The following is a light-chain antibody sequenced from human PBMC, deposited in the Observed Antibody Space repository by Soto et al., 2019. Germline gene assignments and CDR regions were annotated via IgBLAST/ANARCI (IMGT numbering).Light chain of an antibody. CDR3: GSFVGGTTLI. J-gene: IGLJ2*01. V-gene: IGLV2-8*01. Sequence: QSALPQSPSASGIRGQSVTISCSGTGSDVGAYNYLSWYQPHPGKAPKLIIYEVIKRPSGVPDRFSGSKSGTTASLTVSGLQTEDEAVYYCGSFVGGTTLIFGGGTKLTVL. CDR1: GSDVGAYNY. CDR2: EVI.